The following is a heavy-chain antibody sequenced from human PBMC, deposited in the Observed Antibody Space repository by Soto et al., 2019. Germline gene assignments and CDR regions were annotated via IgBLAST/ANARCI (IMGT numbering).Heavy chain of an antibody. CDR2: IIPIFGTA. CDR3: AREGGYCSGGSCSSPNWFDP. J-gene: IGHJ5*02. Sequence: QVQLVQSGAEVKKPGSSVKVSCKASGGTFSSYAISWVRQAPGQGLEWMGGIIPIFGTANYEQKFQGRVTITADESTSTAYMELSSLRSEDTAVYYCAREGGYCSGGSCSSPNWFDPWGQGTLVTVSS. D-gene: IGHD2-15*01. CDR1: GGTFSSYA. V-gene: IGHV1-69*01.